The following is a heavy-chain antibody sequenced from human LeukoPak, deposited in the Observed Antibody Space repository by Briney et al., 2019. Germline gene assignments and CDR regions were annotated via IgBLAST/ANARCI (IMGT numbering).Heavy chain of an antibody. V-gene: IGHV3-7*01. D-gene: IGHD6-13*01. CDR3: ARGVEQLVLGYFDY. J-gene: IGHJ4*02. Sequence: GGSLRLSCAASGFTFSSYWMSWVRQAPGKGLEWVANIKQDGSEKYYVDSVKGRFTISRDNAKNSLYLQMNSLRAEDTAVYYCARGVEQLVLGYFDYWGQGTLVTVSS. CDR1: GFTFSSYW. CDR2: IKQDGSEK.